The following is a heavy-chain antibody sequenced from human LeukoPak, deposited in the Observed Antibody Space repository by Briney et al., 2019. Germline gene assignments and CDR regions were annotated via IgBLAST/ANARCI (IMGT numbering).Heavy chain of an antibody. Sequence: PGGSLRLSCAASGFTFSSYAMSWVRQAPGKGLGWVSAISGSGGSTYYADSVKGRFTISRDNSKNTLYLQMNSLRAEDTAVYYCAKDRRLRSTQFDYWGQGTLVTVSS. V-gene: IGHV3-23*01. CDR3: AKDRRLRSTQFDY. CDR2: ISGSGGST. J-gene: IGHJ4*02. D-gene: IGHD5-12*01. CDR1: GFTFSSYA.